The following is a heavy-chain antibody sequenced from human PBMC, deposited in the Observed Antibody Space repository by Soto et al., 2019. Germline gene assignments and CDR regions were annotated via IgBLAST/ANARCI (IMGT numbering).Heavy chain of an antibody. J-gene: IGHJ4*02. V-gene: IGHV4-59*01. CDR3: ARGGCSGGSCAFDY. D-gene: IGHD2-15*01. CDR2: IYYSGST. CDR1: GGSIISYY. Sequence: SETLSLTCTFSGGSIISYYWSWIRQPPGKGLEWIGYIYYSGSTNYNPSLKSRVTISVDTSKNQFSLKLSSVTAADTAVYYCARGGCSGGSCAFDYWGQGTLVTVSS.